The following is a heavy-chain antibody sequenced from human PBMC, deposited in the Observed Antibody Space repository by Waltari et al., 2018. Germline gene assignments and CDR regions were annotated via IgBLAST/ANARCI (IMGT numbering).Heavy chain of an antibody. CDR2: ISGTGGST. CDR3: AKLPGKYQLLFYFDY. D-gene: IGHD2-2*01. J-gene: IGHJ4*02. V-gene: IGHV3-23*01. Sequence: EVQLLESGGGLVQPGGSLRLSCAASAFSFSSHAMSWVRQAPGKGLEWVSGISGTGGSTNYADSVKGRFTISRDNSKNALYLQMNSLRAEDTAVYYCAKLPGKYQLLFYFDYWGQGTLVTVSS. CDR1: AFSFSSHA.